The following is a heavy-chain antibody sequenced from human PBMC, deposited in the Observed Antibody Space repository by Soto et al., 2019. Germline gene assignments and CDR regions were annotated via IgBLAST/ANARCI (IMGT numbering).Heavy chain of an antibody. CDR1: GFTLGSYG. CDR3: ARDVSTIRFGMDV. CDR2: IWYDGSNK. V-gene: IGHV3-33*01. Sequence: GGSLRLSCAASGFTLGSYGMHWVRQAPGKGLEWVAVIWYDGSNKYYADSVKGRFTISRDNSKNTLYLQMNSLRAEDTAVYYCARDVSTIRFGMDVWGQGTTVTVSS. J-gene: IGHJ6*02. D-gene: IGHD3-3*01.